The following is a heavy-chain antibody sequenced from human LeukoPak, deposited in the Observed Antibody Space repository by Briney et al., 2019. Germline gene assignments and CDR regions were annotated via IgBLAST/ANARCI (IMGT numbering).Heavy chain of an antibody. Sequence: SETLSLTCAVYGGSFSGYYWSWFRQPPGKGLEWIGEIDHSGSTNYNPSLKSRVTISVDTSKNQFSLRLSSVTAADTAVYYCARRGTKILTGYLEGYYYGMDVWGQGTTVTVSS. CDR1: GGSFSGYY. D-gene: IGHD3-9*01. J-gene: IGHJ6*02. CDR2: IDHSGST. V-gene: IGHV4-34*01. CDR3: ARRGTKILTGYLEGYYYGMDV.